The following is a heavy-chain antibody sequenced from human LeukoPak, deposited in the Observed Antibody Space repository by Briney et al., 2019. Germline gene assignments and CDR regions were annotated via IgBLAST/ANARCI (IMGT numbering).Heavy chain of an antibody. V-gene: IGHV4-38-2*02. CDR2: IYHSGNT. D-gene: IGHD6-19*01. Sequence: SETLSLTCTVSSYSISSGYYWGWIRQPPGKGLEWIGSIYHSGNTYYNPSLKSRVTISVDTSKNQFSLKLSSVTAADTAVYYCARTTSGYSSGWYYWGQGTLVTVSS. CDR3: ARTTSGYSSGWYY. CDR1: SYSISSGYY. J-gene: IGHJ4*02.